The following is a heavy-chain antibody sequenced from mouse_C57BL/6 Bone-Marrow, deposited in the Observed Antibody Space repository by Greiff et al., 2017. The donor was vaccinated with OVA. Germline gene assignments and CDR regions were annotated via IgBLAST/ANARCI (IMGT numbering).Heavy chain of an antibody. CDR3: ARDYYGNPYYFDY. V-gene: IGHV1-55*01. Sequence: VKLMESGAELVKPGASVKMSCKASGYTFTSYWITWVKQRPGQGLEWIGDIYPGSGSTNYNEKFKSKATLTVDTSSSTAYMQRSSLTSEDSAVYYCARDYYGNPYYFDYGGQGTTLTVSS. J-gene: IGHJ2*01. CDR2: IYPGSGST. CDR1: GYTFTSYW. D-gene: IGHD2-1*01.